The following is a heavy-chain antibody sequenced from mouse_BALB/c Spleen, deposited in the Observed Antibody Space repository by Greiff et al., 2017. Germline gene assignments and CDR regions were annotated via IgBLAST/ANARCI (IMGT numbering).Heavy chain of an antibody. V-gene: IGHV1-9*01. CDR3: ARLGVYGSAGWFAY. CDR2: ILPGSGST. D-gene: IGHD1-1*01. CDR1: GYTFSSYW. Sequence: VQLQQSGAELMKPGASVKISCKATGYTFSSYWIEWVKQRPGHGLEWIGEILPGSGSTNYNEKFKGKATFTADTSSNTAYMQLSSLTSEDSAVYYCARLGVYGSAGWFAYWGQGTLVTVSA. J-gene: IGHJ3*01.